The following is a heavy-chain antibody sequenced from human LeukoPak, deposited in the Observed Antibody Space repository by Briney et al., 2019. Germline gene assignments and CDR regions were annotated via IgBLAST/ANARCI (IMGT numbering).Heavy chain of an antibody. D-gene: IGHD5-24*01. CDR3: AKATTMATNFYYYYGMDV. CDR1: GFTFGDYG. J-gene: IGHJ6*02. Sequence: GGSLSLSCAASGFTFGDYGMHWVRQAPGKGLEWVSGINWNGGRRDYADSVKGRFPISRDNAKNSLFLQMNSLRAEDTALYFCAKATTMATNFYYYYGMDVWGQGTTVTVSS. CDR2: INWNGGRR. V-gene: IGHV3-9*01.